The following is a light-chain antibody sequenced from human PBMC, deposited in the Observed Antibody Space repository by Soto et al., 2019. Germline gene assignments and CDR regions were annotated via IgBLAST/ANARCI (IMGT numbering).Light chain of an antibody. CDR1: QSLRSN. V-gene: IGKV1-39*01. CDR3: QKPCSTPPT. Sequence: DIQMTQSPSSLSASAGDRATITCRASQSLRSNLDWYQQKPGKAPQLLISAPPSLQSWGPSRFSGSGAGTDFTLPIISLQAEDFATYYCQKPCSTPPTFGQGTKLEIK. J-gene: IGKJ2*01. CDR2: APP.